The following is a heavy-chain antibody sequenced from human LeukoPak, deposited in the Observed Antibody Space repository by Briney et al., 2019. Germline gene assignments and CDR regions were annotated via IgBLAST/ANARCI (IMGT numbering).Heavy chain of an antibody. J-gene: IGHJ5*02. CDR2: INHSGST. V-gene: IGHV4-34*01. Sequence: LETLSLTCAVYGGSFSGYYWSWIRQPPGKGLEWIGEINHSGSTNYNPSLKSRVTISVDKSKNQFSLKLSSVTAADTAVYYCARENCSGGSCYQNKFDPWGQGTLVTVSS. D-gene: IGHD2-15*01. CDR3: ARENCSGGSCYQNKFDP. CDR1: GGSFSGYY.